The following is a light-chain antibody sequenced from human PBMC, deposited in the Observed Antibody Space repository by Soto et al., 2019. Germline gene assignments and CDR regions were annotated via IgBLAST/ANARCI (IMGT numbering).Light chain of an antibody. V-gene: IGLV2-8*01. CDR2: EVS. Sequence: QCALTQPPSASGSPGQSVTISCTGTSSDVGGYNYVSWYQQHPGKAPKLMIYEVSKRPSGVPDRFSGSKSGNTASLTVSGLQAEAEADYYCSSYAGSNNFEVFGTGTKVTVL. CDR3: SSYAGSNNFEV. CDR1: SSDVGGYNY. J-gene: IGLJ1*01.